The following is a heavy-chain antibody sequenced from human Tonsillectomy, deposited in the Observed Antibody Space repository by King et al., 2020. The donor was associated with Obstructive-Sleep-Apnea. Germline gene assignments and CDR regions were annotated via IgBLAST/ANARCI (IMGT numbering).Heavy chain of an antibody. J-gene: IGHJ6*02. CDR1: GDSISSSSYY. CDR2: IYYSWCT. CDR3: ASLERRHYNYYAMDV. Sequence: LQLQESGPGLVKPSETLSLTCTVSGDSISSSSYYWGWIRQPQGKGLEWIGSIYYSWCTYYNLSLKGRVTISVDMSKNQFSLNLSSVTDADTSVYYCASLERRHYNYYAMDVWGQGTTVTVSS. D-gene: IGHD1-1*01. V-gene: IGHV4-39*01.